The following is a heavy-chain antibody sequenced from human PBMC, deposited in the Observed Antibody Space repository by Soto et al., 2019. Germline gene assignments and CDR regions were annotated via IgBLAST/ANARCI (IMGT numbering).Heavy chain of an antibody. J-gene: IGHJ4*02. D-gene: IGHD3-9*01. Sequence: ASVKASCKASGYTFTCYAMHWVRQAPGQGLEWMGWISAYSGNTNSAQKYQGRVTMTTDTSTSTAYMELRSLRSDDTAVYYCAREGHYDVLTGPDIWGQGTLVTVSS. CDR2: ISAYSGNT. V-gene: IGHV1-18*01. CDR1: GYTFTCYA. CDR3: AREGHYDVLTGPDI.